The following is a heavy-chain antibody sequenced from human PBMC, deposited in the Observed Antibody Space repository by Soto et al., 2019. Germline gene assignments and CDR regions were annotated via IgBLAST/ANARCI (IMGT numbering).Heavy chain of an antibody. CDR2: IHYTGNS. CDR3: ARHSNEYRKSLDS. D-gene: IGHD5-18*01. Sequence: QLQLQESGPGLVKPSETLSLTCPVSGGSISGYYWSWLRQPPGKGLEWIAFIHYTGNSNSNPSLKSRVTISVDTSKNQFSLKLSSVTAADTAVYYCARHSNEYRKSLDSWGQGTLVTVSS. V-gene: IGHV4-59*08. J-gene: IGHJ5*02. CDR1: GGSISGYY.